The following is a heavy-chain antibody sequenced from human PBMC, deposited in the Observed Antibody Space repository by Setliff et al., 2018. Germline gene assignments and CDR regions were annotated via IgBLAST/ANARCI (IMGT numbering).Heavy chain of an antibody. D-gene: IGHD2-2*01. V-gene: IGHV1-18*01. J-gene: IGHJ4*02. CDR3: SRLVRYCTRTSCQRLSGDDY. Sequence: ASVNVSCKTSGYMFNSYGLSWVRQAPGQGLDWMGWISSYNGHTNYAQKFQGRITMTTDTSTTTAYMELKSLRSDDTAIYYCSRLVRYCTRTSCQRLSGDDYWGQGTQVTVSS. CDR1: GYMFNSYG. CDR2: ISSYNGHT.